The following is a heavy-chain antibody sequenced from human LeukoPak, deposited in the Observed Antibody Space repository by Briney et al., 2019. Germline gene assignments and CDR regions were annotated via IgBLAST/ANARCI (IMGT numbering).Heavy chain of an antibody. CDR1: GYTFTSYY. CDR2: INPSGCST. CDR3: ARDATAAAGTQLPYYYYYMDV. V-gene: IGHV1-46*01. Sequence: ASVKVSCKASGYTFTSYYMHWVRQAPGQGLEWMGIINPSGCSTSYAQKFQGRVTMTRDMSTTTDYMELSSLRSDDTAVYYCARDATAAAGTQLPYYYYYMDVWGKGTTVTISS. D-gene: IGHD6-13*01. J-gene: IGHJ6*03.